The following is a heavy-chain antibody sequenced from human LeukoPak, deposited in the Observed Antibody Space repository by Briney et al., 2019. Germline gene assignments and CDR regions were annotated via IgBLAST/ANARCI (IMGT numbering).Heavy chain of an antibody. CDR3: AEGPYYGILTGYSSDAFHI. CDR1: GFTFSSYS. Sequence: GGSLRLSCAASGFTFSSYSMNWVRQAPGKGLEWVSYISSSSTIYYADSVKGRFTISRDNAKSSLYLQMNSLRAEDTAVYYCAEGPYYGILTGYSSDAFHIWGQGTVVTVSS. J-gene: IGHJ3*02. D-gene: IGHD3-9*01. V-gene: IGHV3-48*01. CDR2: ISSSSTI.